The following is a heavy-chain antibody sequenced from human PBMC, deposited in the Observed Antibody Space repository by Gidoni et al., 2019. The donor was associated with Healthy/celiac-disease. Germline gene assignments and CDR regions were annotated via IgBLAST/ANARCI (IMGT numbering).Heavy chain of an antibody. D-gene: IGHD3-3*01. Sequence: GLEWVAVIWYDGSNKYYADSVKGRFTISRDNSKNTLYLQMNSLRAEDTAVYYCARDGGSRTIFGGYYYGMDVWGQGTTVTVSS. CDR3: ARDGGSRTIFGGYYYGMDV. CDR2: IWYDGSNK. J-gene: IGHJ6*02. V-gene: IGHV3-33*01.